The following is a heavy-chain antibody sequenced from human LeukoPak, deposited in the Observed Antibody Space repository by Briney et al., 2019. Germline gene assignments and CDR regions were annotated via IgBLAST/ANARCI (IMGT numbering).Heavy chain of an antibody. CDR2: IIPIFGTA. V-gene: IGHV1-69*05. Sequence: SVKVSCKASGGTVSSYAISWVRQAPGQGLEWMGGIIPIFGTANYAQKFQGRVTITTDESTSTAYMELSSLTSEDTAVYYCARAVDCSTTSCYLVVWWTFDYWGQGTLVTVSS. CDR3: ARAVDCSTTSCYLVVWWTFDY. CDR1: GGTVSSYA. J-gene: IGHJ4*02. D-gene: IGHD2-2*01.